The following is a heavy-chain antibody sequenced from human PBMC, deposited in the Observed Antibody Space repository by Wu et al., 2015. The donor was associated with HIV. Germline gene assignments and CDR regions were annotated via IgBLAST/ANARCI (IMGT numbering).Heavy chain of an antibody. CDR3: ARSWSHQQNYYYYGMDV. V-gene: IGHV1-8*02. CDR1: GYTFTGYY. Sequence: QVHLVQSGTEMKKSGASMKVSCKTSGYTFTGYYIHWVRQAPGQGLEWMGWMNPNSGNTGYAQKFQGRVTMTRNTSISTAYMELSSLRSEDTAVYYCARSWSHQQNYYYYGMDVWGQGTTVTVSS. CDR2: MNPNSGNT. J-gene: IGHJ6*02. D-gene: IGHD6-13*01.